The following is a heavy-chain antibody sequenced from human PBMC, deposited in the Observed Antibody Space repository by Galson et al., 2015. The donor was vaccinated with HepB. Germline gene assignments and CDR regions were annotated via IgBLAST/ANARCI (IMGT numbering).Heavy chain of an antibody. Sequence: SVKVSCKASGYTFTSYAMHWVRQAPGQRLEWMGWINAGNGNTKYPQKFQGRVTITRDTSASTAYMELSSLRSEDTAVYYCARDMITFGIPYYYYYGMDVWGQGTTVTVSS. CDR2: INAGNGNT. V-gene: IGHV1-3*01. CDR1: GYTFTSYA. J-gene: IGHJ6*02. CDR3: ARDMITFGIPYYYYYGMDV. D-gene: IGHD3-16*01.